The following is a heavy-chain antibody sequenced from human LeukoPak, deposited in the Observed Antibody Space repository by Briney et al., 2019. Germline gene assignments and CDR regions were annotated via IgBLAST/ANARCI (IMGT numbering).Heavy chain of an antibody. J-gene: IGHJ4*02. CDR3: ATALNNHLYYYDSRGYEPFAY. V-gene: IGHV3-23*01. Sequence: GGSLRLSCAASGFTFSIYAMSWVRQAPGKGLEWVSAISGSGGSTNYADSVKGRFTISRDSSKNTLYLQMNSLRADDTAVYYCATALNNHLYYYDSRGYEPFAYWGQGNLVTVSS. D-gene: IGHD3-22*01. CDR1: GFTFSIYA. CDR2: ISGSGGST.